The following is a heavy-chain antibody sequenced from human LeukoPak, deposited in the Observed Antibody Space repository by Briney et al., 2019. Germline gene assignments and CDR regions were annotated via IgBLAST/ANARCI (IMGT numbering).Heavy chain of an antibody. J-gene: IGHJ4*02. CDR2: IYYSGST. CDR1: GGSISSYY. Sequence: SETLSLTCTVSGGSISSYYWSRIRQPPGKGLEWIGYIYYSGSTNYNPSLKSRVTISVDTSKNQFSLKLSSVTAADTAVYYCARHGSYYDFWSGYPFDYWGRGTLVTVSS. D-gene: IGHD3-3*01. V-gene: IGHV4-59*08. CDR3: ARHGSYYDFWSGYPFDY.